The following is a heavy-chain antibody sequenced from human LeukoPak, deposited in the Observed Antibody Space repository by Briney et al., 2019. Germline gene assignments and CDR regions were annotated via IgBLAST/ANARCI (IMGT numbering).Heavy chain of an antibody. D-gene: IGHD2-2*01. CDR3: THAVSHAFDI. V-gene: IGHV3-53*01. CDR2: IYSGGST. J-gene: IGHJ3*02. CDR1: GFTVSSNY. Sequence: PGGSLRLSCVASGFTVSSNYMSWVRQAPGKGLEWVSVIYSGGSTDYADSVKGRFTISRDNSKNTLYLQMNSLRAEDTALYYCTHAVSHAFDIWGQGTMVTVSS.